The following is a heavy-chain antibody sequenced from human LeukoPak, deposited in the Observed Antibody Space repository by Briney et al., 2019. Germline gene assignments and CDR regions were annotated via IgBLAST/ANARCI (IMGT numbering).Heavy chain of an antibody. Sequence: SETLSLTCTVSGGSISSSSYYRGWIRQPPGKGLEWIGSIYYSGSTYYNPSLKSRVTISVDTSKNQFSLKLSSVTAADTAVYYCARWVITGTGDDWGQGTLVTVSS. J-gene: IGHJ4*02. CDR3: ARWVITGTGDD. V-gene: IGHV4-39*01. D-gene: IGHD1-20*01. CDR1: GGSISSSSYY. CDR2: IYYSGST.